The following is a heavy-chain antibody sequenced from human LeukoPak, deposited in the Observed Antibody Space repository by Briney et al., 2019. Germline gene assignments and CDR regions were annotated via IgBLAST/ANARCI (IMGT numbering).Heavy chain of an antibody. CDR3: ARGLSCSGDSCYSGWFDP. D-gene: IGHD2-15*01. CDR1: GGSISSYY. V-gene: IGHV4-4*07. CDR2: IYTSGST. Sequence: SETLSLTCTVSGGSISSYYWSWIRQAAGKGLEWIGRIYTSGSTNYNPSLKSRVTMSVDTSKNQFSLKLSSVTAADTAVYYCARGLSCSGDSCYSGWFDPWGQGTLVTVSS. J-gene: IGHJ5*02.